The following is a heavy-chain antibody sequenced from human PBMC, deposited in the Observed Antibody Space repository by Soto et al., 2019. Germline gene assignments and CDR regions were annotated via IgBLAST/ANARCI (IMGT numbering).Heavy chain of an antibody. CDR3: ARGGYNWNDVTDY. Sequence: QVQLQESGPGLVKPSETLSLTCIVSGGSISNYYWSWIRQPPGKGLEWIGYIYYRGSTNYNPSLKSRGTISVDTSKDQFSLKLSSVTAADTAVYYCARGGYNWNDVTDYWGQGTLVTVSS. V-gene: IGHV4-59*01. D-gene: IGHD1-20*01. CDR2: IYYRGST. CDR1: GGSISNYY. J-gene: IGHJ4*02.